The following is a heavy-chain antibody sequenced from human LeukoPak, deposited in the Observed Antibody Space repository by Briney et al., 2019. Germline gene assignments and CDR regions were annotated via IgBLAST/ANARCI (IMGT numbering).Heavy chain of an antibody. J-gene: IGHJ4*02. CDR2: ISSSSSYI. CDR1: GFTFSSYS. CDR3: AREQGGYYSFDY. D-gene: IGHD1-26*01. V-gene: IGHV3-21*01. Sequence: GGSLRLSCAASGFTFSSYSMNWVRQATGKGLEWVSSISSSSSYIYYADSVKGRFTISRDNAKNSLYLQMNSLRAEDTAVYYCAREQGGYYSFDYWGQGTLVTVSS.